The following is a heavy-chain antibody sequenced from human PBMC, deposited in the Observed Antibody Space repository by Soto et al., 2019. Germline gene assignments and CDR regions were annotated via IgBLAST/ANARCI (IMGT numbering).Heavy chain of an antibody. CDR3: AKDKFPDIVVVPAARGWFDP. D-gene: IGHD2-2*01. Sequence: SLKISCAASRFTFDDYAMHWVRQAPGKGLEWVSGISWNSGSIGYADSVKGRFTISRDNAKNSLYLQMNSLRAEDTALYYCAKDKFPDIVVVPAARGWFDPWGQGTLVTVSS. CDR2: ISWNSGSI. J-gene: IGHJ5*02. CDR1: RFTFDDYA. V-gene: IGHV3-9*01.